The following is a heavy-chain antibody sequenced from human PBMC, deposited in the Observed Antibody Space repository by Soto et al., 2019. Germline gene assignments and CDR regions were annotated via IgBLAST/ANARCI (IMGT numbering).Heavy chain of an antibody. D-gene: IGHD2-8*01. CDR2: ISGSGGST. CDR3: AKGHPGYCTNGVCYVHYYYMDV. J-gene: IGHJ6*03. V-gene: IGHV3-23*01. CDR1: GFTFSSYA. Sequence: GGSLRLSCAASGFTFSSYAMSWVRQAPGKGLEWVSAISGSGGSTYYADSVKGRFTISRDNSKNTLYLQMNSLRAEDTAVYYCAKGHPGYCTNGVCYVHYYYMDVWGKGTTVTVSS.